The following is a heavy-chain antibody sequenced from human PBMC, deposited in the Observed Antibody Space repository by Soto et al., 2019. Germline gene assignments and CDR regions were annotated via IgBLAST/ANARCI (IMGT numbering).Heavy chain of an antibody. CDR3: ARDTGSAPFDY. D-gene: IGHD2-8*02. J-gene: IGHJ4*02. Sequence: QVQMVESGGGVVQPGRSLRLSCAASGFYFSGSGMHWVRQAPGKGLEWVAVIWDDGSKEYYADSVKGRFTISRDNSKNTLYLQMNGLRADDTAIYYCARDTGSAPFDYWGQGTLVTVSS. CDR1: GFYFSGSG. V-gene: IGHV3-33*01. CDR2: IWDDGSKE.